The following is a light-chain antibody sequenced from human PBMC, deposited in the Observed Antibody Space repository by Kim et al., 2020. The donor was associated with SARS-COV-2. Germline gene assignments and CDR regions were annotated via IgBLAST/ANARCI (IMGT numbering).Light chain of an antibody. V-gene: IGKV3-20*01. CDR3: QYYGTGAWT. CDR1: QSVPGNY. Sequence: EIVLTQSPGTLSLSPGARATLSCRASQSVPGNYLAWYQQKPGQAPRLLIYGASNRATGIPDRFSGSGSRTGFTLIISNVEPEDFAVYFCQYYGTGAWTFGQGTKVDIK. CDR2: GAS. J-gene: IGKJ1*01.